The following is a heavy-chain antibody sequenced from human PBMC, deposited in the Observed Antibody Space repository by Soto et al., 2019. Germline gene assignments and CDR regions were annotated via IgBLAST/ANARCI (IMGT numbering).Heavy chain of an antibody. CDR3: ARDDYGDYDVLYGMDV. CDR2: INAGNGNT. J-gene: IGHJ6*02. CDR1: GYTFTSYA. V-gene: IGHV1-3*01. Sequence: GASVKVSCKASGYTFTSYAMHWVRQAPGQRLEWMGWINAGNGNTKYSQKFQGRVTITRDTSASTAYMELSSLRSEDTAVYYCARDDYGDYDVLYGMDVWGQGTTVTVSS. D-gene: IGHD4-17*01.